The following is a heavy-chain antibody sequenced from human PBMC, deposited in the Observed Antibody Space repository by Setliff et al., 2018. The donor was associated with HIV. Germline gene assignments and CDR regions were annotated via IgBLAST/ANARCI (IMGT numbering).Heavy chain of an antibody. CDR2: INHSGST. V-gene: IGHV4-34*01. J-gene: IGHJ5*02. D-gene: IGHD1-7*01. Sequence: SETLSLTCAVYGGSFSDNYWSWIRQSPGKGLEWIGEINHSGSTNYNPSLKSRATISVDTSKNQFSLKLTSVTAADTAVYYCARGFTTRTTLIRGSILRVGNWFDPWGQGTLVTVSS. CDR1: GGSFSDNY. CDR3: ARGFTTRTTLIRGSILRVGNWFDP.